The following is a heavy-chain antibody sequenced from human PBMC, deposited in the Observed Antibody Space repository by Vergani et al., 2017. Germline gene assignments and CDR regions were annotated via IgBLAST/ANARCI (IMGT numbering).Heavy chain of an antibody. Sequence: EVQLLESGGGLVQPGGSLRLSCAASGFTFSSYAMSWVRQAPGKGLEWVSAISGSGGSTYYADSVKGRFTISRDNAKNSLYLQMNSLRAEDTAVYYCARENGDYYYYYYMDVWGKGTTVTVSS. J-gene: IGHJ6*03. CDR1: GFTFSSYA. CDR2: ISGSGGST. D-gene: IGHD3-10*01. CDR3: ARENGDYYYYYYMDV. V-gene: IGHV3-23*01.